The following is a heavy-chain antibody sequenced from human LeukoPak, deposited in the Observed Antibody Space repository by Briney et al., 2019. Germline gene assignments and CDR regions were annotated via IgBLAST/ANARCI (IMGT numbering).Heavy chain of an antibody. V-gene: IGHV3-53*01. J-gene: IGHJ4*02. D-gene: IGHD6-13*01. CDR3: ARSLGSSSSLRGFDY. CDR2: IYSGGST. Sequence: PGGSLRLSCAASGFTVRSNYMSWVRQAPGKGLEWVSVIYSGGSTYYADSVKGRFTISRDNSKNTLYLQMNSLRAEDTAVYYCARSLGSSSSLRGFDYWGQGTLVTVSS. CDR1: GFTVRSNY.